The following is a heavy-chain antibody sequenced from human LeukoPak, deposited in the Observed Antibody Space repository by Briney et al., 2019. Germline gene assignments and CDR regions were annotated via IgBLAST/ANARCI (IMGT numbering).Heavy chain of an antibody. CDR2: ISSSSSTI. J-gene: IGHJ4*02. V-gene: IGHV3-48*01. CDR1: GFTFSRHS. CDR3: ARANLFTNFDY. Sequence: GGSLRLSCAASGFTFSRHSMNWVRQAPGKGLEWVSYISSSSSTIYYADSVKGRFTISRDNAENSLYLRMNSLGAEDTAVYYCARANLFTNFDYWGQGTLVTVSS.